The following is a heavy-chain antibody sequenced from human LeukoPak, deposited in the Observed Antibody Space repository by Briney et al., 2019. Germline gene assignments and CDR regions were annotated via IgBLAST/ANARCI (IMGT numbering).Heavy chain of an antibody. J-gene: IGHJ6*03. CDR3: ARVTGPNSYYYYYMDV. D-gene: IGHD7-27*01. CDR1: GYTFTSYD. CDR2: MNPNSGNT. V-gene: IGHV1-8*01. Sequence: ASVKVSCKASGYTFTSYDINWVRQATGQGLEWMGWMNPNSGNTGYAQKFQGRVTMTRNTSISTAYMELSSLRSEDTAVYYCARVTGPNSYYYYYMDVWGKGTTVTVSS.